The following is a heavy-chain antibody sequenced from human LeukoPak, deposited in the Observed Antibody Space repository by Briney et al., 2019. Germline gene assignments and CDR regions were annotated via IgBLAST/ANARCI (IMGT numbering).Heavy chain of an antibody. CDR3: ARARYYGSGSYYYYYGMDV. D-gene: IGHD3-10*01. V-gene: IGHV1-2*04. Sequence: ASVKVSCKASGYTFTGYYMHWVRQAPGQGLEWMGWINPNSGGTNYAQKFQGWVTMTRDTSISTAYMELSRLRSDDTAVYYCARARYYGSGSYYYYYGMDVWGQGTTVTVSS. J-gene: IGHJ6*02. CDR1: GYTFTGYY. CDR2: INPNSGGT.